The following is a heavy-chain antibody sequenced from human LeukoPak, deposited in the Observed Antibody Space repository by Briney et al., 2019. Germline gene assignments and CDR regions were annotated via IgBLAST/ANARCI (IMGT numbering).Heavy chain of an antibody. CDR1: GFTFSSYA. D-gene: IGHD6-13*01. J-gene: IGHJ4*02. Sequence: SGGSLRLSCAASGFTFSSYAMSWVRQAPGKGLEWVSAISGSGGSTYYADSVKGRFTISRDNSKNTLYLQMNSLRAEDTAVYYCAKASSSWYELDYWGQGTLVTVSS. CDR3: AKASSSWYELDY. CDR2: ISGSGGST. V-gene: IGHV3-23*01.